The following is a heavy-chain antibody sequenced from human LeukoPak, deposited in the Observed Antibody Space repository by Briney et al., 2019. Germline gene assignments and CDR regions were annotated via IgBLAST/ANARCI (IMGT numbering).Heavy chain of an antibody. D-gene: IGHD2-21*02. Sequence: GGSLRLSCAASGFTFDDYGMSWGRQAPGEGLEWGSGINLNVGSTGYADSVKGRFTISRDNSKNTLYLQMNSLRAEETAVYYCAREAYCGGDCYSGFDFWGQGALATVSS. CDR2: INLNVGST. J-gene: IGHJ4*02. V-gene: IGHV3-20*04. CDR3: AREAYCGGDCYSGFDF. CDR1: GFTFDDYG.